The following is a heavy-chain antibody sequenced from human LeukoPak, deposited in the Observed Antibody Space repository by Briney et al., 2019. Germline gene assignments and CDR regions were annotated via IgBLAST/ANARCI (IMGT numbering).Heavy chain of an antibody. CDR2: ISGSGGST. CDR3: AKIRITMVRGVRALSYFDY. V-gene: IGHV3-23*01. D-gene: IGHD3-10*01. J-gene: IGHJ4*02. Sequence: PGGSLRLSCAASGFTFSSYAMSWVRQAPGKGLEWVSAISGSGGSTYYADSVKGRFTISRDNSKNTLYLQMNSLRAEDTAVYYCAKIRITMVRGVRALSYFDYWGQGTLVTVSS. CDR1: GFTFSSYA.